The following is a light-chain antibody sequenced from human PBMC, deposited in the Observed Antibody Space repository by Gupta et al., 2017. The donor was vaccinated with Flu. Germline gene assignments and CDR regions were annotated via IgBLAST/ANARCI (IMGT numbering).Light chain of an antibody. J-gene: IGKJ1*01. CDR3: QQYDTWPPWT. CDR1: QRISSK. V-gene: IGKV3-15*01. Sequence: ERVTLSCRASQRISSKIAWYQQKPGQAPRLLIYHAYTRPTGIPVRFSGGGSGTDFTLTINSLQSEDFAVYYCQQYDTWPPWTLGQGTKVEIK. CDR2: HAY.